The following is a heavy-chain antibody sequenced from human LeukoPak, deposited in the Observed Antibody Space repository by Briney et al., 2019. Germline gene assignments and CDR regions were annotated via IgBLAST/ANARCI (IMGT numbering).Heavy chain of an antibody. CDR2: ISSSISTI. V-gene: IGHV3-11*01. D-gene: IGHD3-10*01. Sequence: GGSLRLSCAASGFTFSDYYMSWIRQAPGKVLEWVSYISSSISTIYYADSVKGRFTISRDNAKDSLYLQMNSLRADDTAIYYCARVISGTYGLDYWGQGTLVTVSS. CDR1: GFTFSDYY. CDR3: ARVISGTYGLDY. J-gene: IGHJ4*02.